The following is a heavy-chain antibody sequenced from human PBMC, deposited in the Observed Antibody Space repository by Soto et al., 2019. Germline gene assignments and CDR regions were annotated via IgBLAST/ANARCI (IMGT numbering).Heavy chain of an antibody. J-gene: IGHJ5*02. CDR3: VRTAREGAVAPHWFDR. D-gene: IGHD2-21*02. CDR1: GASIRSTDYY. V-gene: IGHV4-30-4*01. CDR2: VYYTGST. Sequence: KPSETLSLTCTVSGASIRSTDYYWSWIRQAPGKGLEWIGYVYYTGSTYYNPSLMSRLTISVDTSKNQFSLKLTSVTAAETAVYYCVRTAREGAVAPHWFDRWGQGTHVTVSS.